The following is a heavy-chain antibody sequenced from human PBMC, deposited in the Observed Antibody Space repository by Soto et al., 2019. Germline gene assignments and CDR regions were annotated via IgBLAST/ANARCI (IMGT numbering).Heavy chain of an antibody. Sequence: GGSLRLSCSVSGFTFSNYAMHWVRQAPGKGLEYVSGITSDGDSTWHADSVKDRFTISRDNSKNTLFLQMSSLRVEDTAIYFCVKGNQLLRYYFEFWGPGTLVPVSS. CDR1: GFTFSNYA. J-gene: IGHJ4*01. CDR2: ITSDGDST. D-gene: IGHD2-15*01. CDR3: VKGNQLLRYYFEF. V-gene: IGHV3-64D*06.